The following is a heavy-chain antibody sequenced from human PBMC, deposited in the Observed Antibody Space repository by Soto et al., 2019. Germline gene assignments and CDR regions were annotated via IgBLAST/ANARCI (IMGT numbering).Heavy chain of an antibody. V-gene: IGHV1-18*01. CDR1: GYTFTSYG. CDR3: ARGRYGDY. D-gene: IGHD1-1*01. J-gene: IGHJ4*02. CDR2: ISAHNGNT. Sequence: QVHLVQSGAEVKKPGASVKVSCKASGYTFTSYGITWVRQAPGQGLEWMGWISAHNGNTDYAQKLQGRVIVTRDTSTSTAYMELRSLRSEDKAVYYCARGRYGDYWGQGALVTVSS.